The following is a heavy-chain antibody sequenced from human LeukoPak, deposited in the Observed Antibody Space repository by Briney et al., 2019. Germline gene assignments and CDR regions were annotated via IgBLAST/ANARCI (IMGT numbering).Heavy chain of an antibody. D-gene: IGHD2-15*01. CDR1: GYTFTDYH. Sequence: ASVKVSCKASGYTFTDYHMHWVRQAPGQGLKWMGWINPNSGGTNYAQKFQGRVTMTRDTSISTAYIELNRLRSDDPAVYYCARGYCTGGSCSGAWFDPWGQGTLVTVSS. CDR3: ARGYCTGGSCSGAWFDP. V-gene: IGHV1-2*02. CDR2: INPNSGGT. J-gene: IGHJ5*02.